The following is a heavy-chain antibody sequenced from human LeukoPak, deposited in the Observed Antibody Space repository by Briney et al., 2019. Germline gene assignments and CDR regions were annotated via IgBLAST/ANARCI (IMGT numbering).Heavy chain of an antibody. CDR1: GYSFSSYW. CDR2: IKEDGRER. Sequence: GGSLRLSCAPSGYSFSSYWMNWGRRAPGKGREWVANIKEDGRERDDVDSVKGRYTVSRDTAKNTLYLQMKSVRAENTRVYYCGRVTVVTPGTDYWGEGALVAVSS. J-gene: IGHJ4*02. D-gene: IGHD4-23*01. CDR3: GRVTVVTPGTDY. V-gene: IGHV3-7*05.